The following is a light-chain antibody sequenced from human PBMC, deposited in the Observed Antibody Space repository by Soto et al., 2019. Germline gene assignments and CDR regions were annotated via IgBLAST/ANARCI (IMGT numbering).Light chain of an antibody. V-gene: IGKV3-15*01. J-gene: IGKJ1*01. CDR1: KSVSSN. CDR2: GES. CDR3: QHYNSYSEA. Sequence: EIVMTQSPATLSLSPGERATLSFRASKSVSSNLPWYQQKPGQAPRLLIFGESNRATGIPARFSGSGSGTDFTLTISSLQPDDFATYYCQHYNSYSEAFGQGTKVDIK.